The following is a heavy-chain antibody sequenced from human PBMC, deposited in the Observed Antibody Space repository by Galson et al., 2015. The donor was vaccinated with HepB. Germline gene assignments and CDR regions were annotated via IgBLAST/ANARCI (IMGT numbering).Heavy chain of an antibody. CDR2: ITNTADLT. V-gene: IGHV3-23*01. J-gene: IGHJ4*02. CDR1: GFTFSLYA. Sequence: SLRPSCAASGFTFSLYAMSWVRQTPEKGLEWVSAITNTADLTYYADSVKGRFTISRDNSKSTLYLQMDSLRAEDTAVYYCAKEGSGGGYFDYWGQGTLVTVSS. D-gene: IGHD3-10*01. CDR3: AKEGSGGGYFDY.